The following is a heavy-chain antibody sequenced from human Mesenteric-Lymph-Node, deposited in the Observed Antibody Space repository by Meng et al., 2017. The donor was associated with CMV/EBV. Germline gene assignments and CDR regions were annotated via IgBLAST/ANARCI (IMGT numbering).Heavy chain of an antibody. D-gene: IGHD6-6*01. Sequence: ASVKVSCKASGYTFTSYYMHWVRQAPGQGLEWMGIINPSGGSTSYAQKFQGRVTITTDESTSTAYMELSSLRSEDTAVYYCARSAQRGQIDAFHIWGQGTMVTVSS. V-gene: IGHV1-46*01. J-gene: IGHJ3*02. CDR3: ARSAQRGQIDAFHI. CDR2: INPSGGST. CDR1: GYTFTSYY.